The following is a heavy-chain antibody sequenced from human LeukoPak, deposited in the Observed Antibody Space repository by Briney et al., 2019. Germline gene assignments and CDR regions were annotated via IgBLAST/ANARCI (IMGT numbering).Heavy chain of an antibody. CDR3: ARRITMVRGVMWDTFDY. CDR1: GGSISSSSYY. V-gene: IGHV4-39*01. D-gene: IGHD3-10*01. J-gene: IGHJ4*02. CDR2: IYYSGST. Sequence: TPSETLSLTCTVSGGSISSSSYYWGWIRQPPGKGLEWIGSIYYSGSTYYNPSLKSRVTISVDTSTNPFSLKLSSVTAADTAVYYCARRITMVRGVMWDTFDYWGQGTLVTVSS.